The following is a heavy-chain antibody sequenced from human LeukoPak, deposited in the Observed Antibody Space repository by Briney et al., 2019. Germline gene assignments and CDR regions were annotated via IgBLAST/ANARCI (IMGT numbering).Heavy chain of an antibody. D-gene: IGHD3-22*01. Sequence: SETLSLTCTVSGGSISSSSYYWGWIRQPPGQGLEWIGSIHYSGSTYYNPSLKSRVTMSVETSKNQFSLKLSSVTAADTAVYYCARRGGGYDSSGYYSLDYWGQGTLVTVSS. CDR2: IHYSGST. CDR1: GGSISSSSYY. J-gene: IGHJ4*02. V-gene: IGHV4-39*01. CDR3: ARRGGGYDSSGYYSLDY.